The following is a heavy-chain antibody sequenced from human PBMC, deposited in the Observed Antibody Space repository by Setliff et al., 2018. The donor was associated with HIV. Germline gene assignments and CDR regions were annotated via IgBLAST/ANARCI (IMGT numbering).Heavy chain of an antibody. J-gene: IGHJ4*02. V-gene: IGHV3-21*01. D-gene: IGHD1-26*01. CDR2: ISSSSRSK. CDR1: GFTFSTYS. CDR3: SRWGGRQVGAPDY. Sequence: PGGSLRLSCEASGFTFSTYSMNWVRQAPGKGLEWVSSISSSSRSKYYADSVKGRFTISRDNAKNSLYLQMNSLTAEDTAVYYCSRWGGRQVGAPDYWGQGTLVTVSS.